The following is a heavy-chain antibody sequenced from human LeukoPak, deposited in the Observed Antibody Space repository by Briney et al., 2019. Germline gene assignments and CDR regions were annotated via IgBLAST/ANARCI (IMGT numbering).Heavy chain of an antibody. V-gene: IGHV1-8*01. D-gene: IGHD3-16*02. CDR1: GYTFTSYD. J-gene: IGHJ4*02. Sequence: ASVKVSCEASGYTFTSYDINWVRQATGQELEGMGWMNPNSGNTGYAQKLQGRVTMTTDTSTSTAYMELRSLRSDDTAMYYCARALDYDYVWGSYRYPLGYWGQGTLVTVSS. CDR2: MNPNSGNT. CDR3: ARALDYDYVWGSYRYPLGY.